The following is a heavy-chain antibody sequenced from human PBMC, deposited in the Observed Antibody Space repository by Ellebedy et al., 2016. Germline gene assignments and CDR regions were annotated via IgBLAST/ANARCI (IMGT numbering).Heavy chain of an antibody. CDR3: ARGWRSYYFDY. D-gene: IGHD6-6*01. V-gene: IGHV4-59*01. CDR2: IYYSGST. J-gene: IGHJ4*02. CDR1: GGSISSYY. Sequence: SETLSLTCTVSGGSISSYYWSWIRQPPGKGLKWIGYIYYSGSTNYNPSLKSRVTISVDTSKNQFSLKLSSVTAADTAVYYCARGWRSYYFDYWGQGTLVTVSS.